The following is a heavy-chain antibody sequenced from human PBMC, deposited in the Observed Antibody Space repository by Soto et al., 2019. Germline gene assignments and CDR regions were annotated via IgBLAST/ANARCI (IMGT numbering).Heavy chain of an antibody. CDR3: AYSSTPFDY. Sequence: EVQLLESGGGLVQPGGSLRLSCAASGFTFSSYAMSWVRQAPGKGLEWVSALSGSGGSTYYADSVKGRFTISRDNSKNTLYLQMTSLRAEDTAVYSCAYSSTPFDYWGQGTLVTVSS. V-gene: IGHV3-23*01. D-gene: IGHD6-13*01. CDR2: LSGSGGST. CDR1: GFTFSSYA. J-gene: IGHJ4*02.